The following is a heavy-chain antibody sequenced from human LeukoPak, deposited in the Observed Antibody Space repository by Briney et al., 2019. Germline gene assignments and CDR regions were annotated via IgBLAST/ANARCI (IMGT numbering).Heavy chain of an antibody. CDR3: VRARGAGPGAHFDY. V-gene: IGHV3-11*01. D-gene: IGHD3-10*01. CDR2: ISNTADFI. J-gene: IGHJ4*02. CDR1: GLIFSDEY. Sequence: GGSLRLSCAASGLIFSDEYMSWIRQAPGKGLEWVSYISNTADFIAYADSVKGRFTISRDNAKNSLYLQMNSLGAEDAAAYYCVRARGAGPGAHFDYWGQGTLVTVSS.